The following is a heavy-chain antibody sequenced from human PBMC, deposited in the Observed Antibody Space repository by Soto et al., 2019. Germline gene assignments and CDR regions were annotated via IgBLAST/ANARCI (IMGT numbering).Heavy chain of an antibody. Sequence: PGESLKISCKASGYSFTRYWIGWVRQTPGKGLEWMGLIYPGDSDTRYSPSFQGHVTISADKSITTAYLQRSSLTASDTAMYYCARRGDSGGFIDYWGQGILGTVS. CDR1: GYSFTRYW. CDR2: IYPGDSDT. J-gene: IGHJ4*02. V-gene: IGHV5-51*01. D-gene: IGHD3-22*01. CDR3: ARRGDSGGFIDY.